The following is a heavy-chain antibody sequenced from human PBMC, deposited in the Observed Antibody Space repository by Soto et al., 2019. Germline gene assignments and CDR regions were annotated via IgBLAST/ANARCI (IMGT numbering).Heavy chain of an antibody. CDR1: GFTFSSYA. CDR2: ISGSGGST. Sequence: GGSLRLSCAASGFTFSSYAMSWVRQAPGKGLEWVSAISGSGGSTYYADSVKGRFTISRDNSKNTLYLQMNSLRAEDTAVYCCAKDFRSYEFLTGFIGGAFDIWGQGTMVSVAS. D-gene: IGHD3-9*01. V-gene: IGHV3-23*01. J-gene: IGHJ3*02. CDR3: AKDFRSYEFLTGFIGGAFDI.